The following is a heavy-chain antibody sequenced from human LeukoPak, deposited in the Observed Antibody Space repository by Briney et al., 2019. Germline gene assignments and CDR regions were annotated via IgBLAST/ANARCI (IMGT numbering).Heavy chain of an antibody. CDR1: GGSISSGGYY. Sequence: PSETLSLTCTVSGGSISSGGYYWSWIRQHPGKGLEWIGYIYYSGSTYYNPSLKSRVTILVDTSKNQFSLKQSSVTAADTAVYYCATNRGYYGRAFDIWGQGTMVTVSS. CDR3: ATNRGYYGRAFDI. J-gene: IGHJ3*02. D-gene: IGHD3-10*01. CDR2: IYYSGST. V-gene: IGHV4-31*03.